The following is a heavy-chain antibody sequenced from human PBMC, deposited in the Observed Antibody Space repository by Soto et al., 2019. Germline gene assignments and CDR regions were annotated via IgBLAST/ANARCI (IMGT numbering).Heavy chain of an antibody. J-gene: IGHJ4*02. CDR1: GVTFLSYA. CDR2: ISGSGGST. D-gene: IGHD5-12*01. CDR3: AKEFPYSGDDDDIDY. Sequence: GPLRHSYGVAGVTFLSYAMGWVRQAPGKGMEWVSAISGSGGSTYYADSVKGRFTISRDNSKNTLYPQMNSLRAEDTAVYYCAKEFPYSGDDDDIDYWGQGTLVTGSS. V-gene: IGHV3-23*01.